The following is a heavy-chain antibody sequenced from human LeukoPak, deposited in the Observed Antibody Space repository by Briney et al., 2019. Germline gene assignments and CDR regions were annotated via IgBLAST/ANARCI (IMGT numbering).Heavy chain of an antibody. CDR3: ARASTDGVSDFDY. CDR2: IRYDGSNK. CDR1: GFTFSSYG. Sequence: GGSLRLSCAASGFTFSSYGMHWVRQAPGKGLEWVAFIRYDGSNKYYADSVKGRFTISRDNAKNSLYLQMNSLRAEDTAVYYCARASTDGVSDFDYWGQGTLVTVSS. V-gene: IGHV3-30*02. J-gene: IGHJ4*02. D-gene: IGHD3-3*01.